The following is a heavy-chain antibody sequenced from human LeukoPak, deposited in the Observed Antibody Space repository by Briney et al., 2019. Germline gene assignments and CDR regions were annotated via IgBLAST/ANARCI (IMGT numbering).Heavy chain of an antibody. CDR1: GFTFCDYP. CDR3: AKNGGSQCYSHLDY. D-gene: IGHD2-15*01. J-gene: IGHJ4*02. V-gene: IGHV3-23*01. Sequence: PGGSLRLSCVASGFTFCDYPMHWVRQAPGKGLEWISGTSGSGGSTYYANSVKGRFTISRDNSKNTLYLEMNSLRAEVTAVYYCAKNGGSQCYSHLDYWGRGSLVTVSS. CDR2: TSGSGGST.